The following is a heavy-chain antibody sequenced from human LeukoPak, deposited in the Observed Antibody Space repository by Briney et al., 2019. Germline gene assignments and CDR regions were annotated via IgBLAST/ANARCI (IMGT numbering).Heavy chain of an antibody. D-gene: IGHD1-26*01. J-gene: IGHJ6*03. CDR1: GFTFSSYG. Sequence: PGGSLRLSCAASGFTFSSYGMHWVRQAPGKGLEWVAFIRYDGSNKYYADSVKGRFTISRDNAEKSVYLQMNSLRAEDTAVYYCARAYSERYGLGYYYMDVWGKGTTVTISS. V-gene: IGHV3-30*02. CDR3: ARAYSERYGLGYYYMDV. CDR2: IRYDGSNK.